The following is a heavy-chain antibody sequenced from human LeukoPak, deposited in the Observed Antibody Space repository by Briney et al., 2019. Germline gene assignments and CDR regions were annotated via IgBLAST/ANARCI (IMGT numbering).Heavy chain of an antibody. J-gene: IGHJ6*03. CDR1: GFTFNSYA. CDR3: ASRAPRSYGYLYYYYMDV. V-gene: IGHV3-30*03. CDR2: ILYDGSDK. D-gene: IGHD5-18*01. Sequence: GGSLRLSCAASGFTFNSYAMHWVRQAPGKGLEWVAVILYDGSDKYYADSVKGRFTISRDNSKNSLYLQMNSLRAEDTAVYYCASRAPRSYGYLYYYYMDVWGKGTTVTVSS.